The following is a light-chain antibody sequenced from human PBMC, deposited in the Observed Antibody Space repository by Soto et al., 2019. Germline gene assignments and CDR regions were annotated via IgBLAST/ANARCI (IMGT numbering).Light chain of an antibody. Sequence: QSVVTQPPSVSGAPGQRVTISCTGSSSNIGAGYDVHWYQHLPGTAPKLLIYGNNNRPSGVPDRFSGSKSGTSASLAITGLQAEDEADYFCQSFDISLSGWVFGGGTKVTVL. V-gene: IGLV1-40*01. CDR2: GNN. CDR3: QSFDISLSGWV. J-gene: IGLJ3*02. CDR1: SSNIGAGYD.